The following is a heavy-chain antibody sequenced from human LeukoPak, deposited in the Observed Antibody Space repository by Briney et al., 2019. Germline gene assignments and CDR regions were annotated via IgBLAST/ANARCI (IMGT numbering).Heavy chain of an antibody. D-gene: IGHD2-15*01. CDR1: GFTFSSYW. CDR3: VSSYCSGGSCYSASGY. CDR2: INNDGSSV. V-gene: IGHV3-74*01. J-gene: IGHJ4*02. Sequence: PGGSLRLSCAASGFTFSSYWMHWVRQAPGKGLVWVSRINNDGSSVNYADPVRGRFTISRDNAKNTLYLQMNSLRAEDTAVYYCVSSYCSGGSCYSASGYWGQGTLVTVSS.